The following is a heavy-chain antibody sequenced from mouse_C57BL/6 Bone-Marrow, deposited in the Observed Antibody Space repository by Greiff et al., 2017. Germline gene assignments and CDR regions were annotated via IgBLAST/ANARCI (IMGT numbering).Heavy chain of an antibody. Sequence: VKVVESGPELVRPGASVKISCKAPGYTFTSHWMQWVRQRPGQGLEWIGEIFPGSGSTYYNEKFKGKATLTVDTSSSTAYMQLSSLTSEDSAVYFCARGGQLRLRGWFAYWGQGTLVTVSA. CDR1: GYTFTSHW. V-gene: IGHV1-56*01. D-gene: IGHD3-2*02. CDR3: ARGGQLRLRGWFAY. J-gene: IGHJ3*01. CDR2: IFPGSGST.